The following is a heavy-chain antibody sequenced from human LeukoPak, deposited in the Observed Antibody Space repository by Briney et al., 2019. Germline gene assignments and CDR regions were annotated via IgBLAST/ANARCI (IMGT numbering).Heavy chain of an antibody. CDR2: IYYSGST. CDR3: ARDSVYSGSSLDY. D-gene: IGHD1-26*01. CDR1: GESISGFY. V-gene: IGHV4-59*12. J-gene: IGHJ4*02. Sequence: SETLSLTCTVSGESISGFYWTWIRQPPGKGLEWIGYIYYSGSTYYNPSLKSRVTISVDTSKNQFSLKLSSVTAADTAVYYCARDSVYSGSSLDYWGQGALVTVSS.